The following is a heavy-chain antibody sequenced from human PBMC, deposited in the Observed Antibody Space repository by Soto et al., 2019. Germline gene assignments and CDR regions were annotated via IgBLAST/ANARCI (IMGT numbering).Heavy chain of an antibody. D-gene: IGHD3-10*01. J-gene: IGHJ6*01. CDR3: ARERLVRGATVYYYYGMDV. Sequence: ASVKVSCKASGYTFTNYYIHWVRQAPGQGLKWMGIINPSGGGTNYAQKFQGRLTMTRDTSTSTVYMELSSLRSEDTAVYYCARERLVRGATVYYYYGMDVWGQGTTVTVSS. CDR2: INPSGGGT. CDR1: GYTFTNYY. V-gene: IGHV1-46*01.